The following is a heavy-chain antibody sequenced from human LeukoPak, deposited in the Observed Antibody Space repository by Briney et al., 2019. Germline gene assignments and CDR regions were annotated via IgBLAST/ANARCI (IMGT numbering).Heavy chain of an antibody. D-gene: IGHD6-13*01. CDR2: ISGSGDST. V-gene: IGHV3-23*01. Sequence: GGSLRLSCAASGFTFSSYAMSWGRQAPGKGLEWVSAISGSGDSTYYGDSVKGRFTISRDNSKNTLYLQMNSLRAEDTAVYYCAKTRPLDSSSWSHGDYWGQGTLVTVSS. CDR3: AKTRPLDSSSWSHGDY. CDR1: GFTFSSYA. J-gene: IGHJ4*02.